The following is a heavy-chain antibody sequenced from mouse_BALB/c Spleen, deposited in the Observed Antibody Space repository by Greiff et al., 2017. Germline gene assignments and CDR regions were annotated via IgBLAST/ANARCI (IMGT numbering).Heavy chain of an antibody. V-gene: IGHV2-9*02. CDR3: AREVVRGKAMDY. Sequence: VKLMDSGPGLVAPSQSLSITCTVSGFSLTSYGVHWVRQPPGKGLEWLGVIWAGGSTNYNSALMSRLSISKDNSKSQVFLKMNSLQTDDTAMYYCAREVVRGKAMDYWGQGTSVTGSS. CDR1: GFSLTSYG. J-gene: IGHJ4*01. D-gene: IGHD1-1*01. CDR2: IWAGGST.